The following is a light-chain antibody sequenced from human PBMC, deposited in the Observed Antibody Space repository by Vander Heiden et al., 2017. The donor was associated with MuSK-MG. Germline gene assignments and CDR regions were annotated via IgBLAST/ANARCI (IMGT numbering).Light chain of an antibody. CDR3: SSYTGRGAYGL. J-gene: IGLJ2*01. CDR1: SRDVGGYDS. V-gene: IGLV2-14*03. CDR2: DVT. Sequence: QPALTQPASVSGSPGQSITISCTGTSRDVGGYDSVSWYQQHPGKPPKLIFYDVTNRPSGVSNRFSGSKSGNTASLTISGLQAEDEAEDYCSSYTGRGAYGLFGGGTKLTVL.